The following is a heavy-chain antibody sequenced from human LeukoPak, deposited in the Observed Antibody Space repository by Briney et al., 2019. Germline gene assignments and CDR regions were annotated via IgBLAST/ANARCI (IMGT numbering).Heavy chain of an antibody. CDR3: AKFPWGTDAFDI. D-gene: IGHD3-16*01. V-gene: IGHV3-30*02. CDR2: IRYDGSNK. Sequence: PGGSLRLSCAASGFTFSSYDMHWVRQAPGKGLEWVAFIRYDGSNKYYADSVKGRFTISRDNSKNTLYLQMNSLRAEDTAVYYCAKFPWGTDAFDIWGQGTMVTVSS. J-gene: IGHJ3*02. CDR1: GFTFSSYD.